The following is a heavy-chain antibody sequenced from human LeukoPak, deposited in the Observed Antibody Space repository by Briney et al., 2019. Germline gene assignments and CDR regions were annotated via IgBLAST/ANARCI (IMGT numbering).Heavy chain of an antibody. Sequence: SETLSLTCAVYGGSFSGYYWGWIRQPPGKGLEWIGNIYYSGSTYYNPSLKSRVTISVDTSKNQFSLKLSSVTAADTAVYYCARDRTYDYGSGSAINWFDPWGQGTLVTVSS. V-gene: IGHV4-34*01. CDR1: GGSFSGYY. CDR2: IYYSGST. CDR3: ARDRTYDYGSGSAINWFDP. J-gene: IGHJ5*02. D-gene: IGHD3-10*01.